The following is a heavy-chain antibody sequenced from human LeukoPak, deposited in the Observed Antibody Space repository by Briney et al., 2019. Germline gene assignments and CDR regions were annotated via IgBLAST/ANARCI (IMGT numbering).Heavy chain of an antibody. J-gene: IGHJ4*02. CDR3: ARATYSYDINGWVPFDY. V-gene: IGHV4-61*02. Sequence: SETLSLTCTVSGNSISSGDNYWSWIRQPAGKGLEWIGRIYTSGSTNYNPSLKSRVTISGDTSKNQFSLRLSSVTAADTAVYYCARATYSYDINGWVPFDYWGQGTLVTVSS. CDR2: IYTSGST. CDR1: GNSISSGDNY. D-gene: IGHD3-22*01.